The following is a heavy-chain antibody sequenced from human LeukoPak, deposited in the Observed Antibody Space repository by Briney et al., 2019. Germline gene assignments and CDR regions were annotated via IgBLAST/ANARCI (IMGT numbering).Heavy chain of an antibody. V-gene: IGHV3-21*01. CDR3: ARPVGKGWFDP. Sequence: GGSLRLSCAASGFTFSSYSMNWVRQAPGKGLEWVLSISSSSSYIYYADSVKGRFTISRDNAKNSLYLQMNSLRAEDTAVYYCARPVGKGWFDPWGQGTLVTVSS. D-gene: IGHD3-10*01. CDR1: GFTFSSYS. J-gene: IGHJ5*02. CDR2: ISSSSSYI.